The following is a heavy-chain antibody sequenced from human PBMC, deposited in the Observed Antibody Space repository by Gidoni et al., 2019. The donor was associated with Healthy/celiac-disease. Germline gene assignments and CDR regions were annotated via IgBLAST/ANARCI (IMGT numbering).Heavy chain of an antibody. CDR1: GYSISSGYS. J-gene: IGHJ5*02. Sequence: QVQLQESGPGLVKPSETLSLTCTVSGYSISSGYSWGWIRQPPGKGLEWIGSIYHSGSTYYNPSLKSRVTISVDTSKNQFSLKLSSVTAADTAVYYCARDGEDIVLMVYATSNWFDPWGQGTLVTVSS. V-gene: IGHV4-38-2*02. D-gene: IGHD2-8*01. CDR2: IYHSGST. CDR3: ARDGEDIVLMVYATSNWFDP.